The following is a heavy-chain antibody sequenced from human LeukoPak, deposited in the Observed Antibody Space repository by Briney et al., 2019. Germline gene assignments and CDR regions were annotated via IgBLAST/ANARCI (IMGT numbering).Heavy chain of an antibody. D-gene: IGHD1-26*01. CDR2: ISYTGTYI. Sequence: GGSLRLSCAASGFTFSSYGMHWVRQAPGKGLEWVSSISYTGTYIYYADSVKGRFTISRDNAQNSLYLQMNSLRAEDTAIYYCVRDRGAYRPIDYWGQGTLVTVSS. CDR1: GFTFSSYG. CDR3: VRDRGAYRPIDY. V-gene: IGHV3-21*04. J-gene: IGHJ4*02.